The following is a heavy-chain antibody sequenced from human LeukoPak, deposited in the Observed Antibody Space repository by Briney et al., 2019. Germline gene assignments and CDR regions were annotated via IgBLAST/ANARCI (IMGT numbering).Heavy chain of an antibody. Sequence: PGGSLRLSCAASGFTFSSYAMSWVRQAPGKGLEWVSTISGSGDSTYYADSVKGRFTISRDNAKNSLYLQMNSLRDEDTAVYYCAKERGSSWYSIDYWGQGTLVTVSS. CDR1: GFTFSSYA. CDR2: ISGSGDST. CDR3: AKERGSSWYSIDY. D-gene: IGHD6-13*01. V-gene: IGHV3-23*01. J-gene: IGHJ4*02.